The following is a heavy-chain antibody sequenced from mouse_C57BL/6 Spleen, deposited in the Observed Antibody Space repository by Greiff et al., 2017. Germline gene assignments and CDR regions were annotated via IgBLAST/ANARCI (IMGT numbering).Heavy chain of an antibody. CDR2: IHPNSGST. D-gene: IGHD1-1*01. V-gene: IGHV1-64*01. Sequence: VKLQQPGAELVKPGASVKLSCKASGYTFTSYWMHWVKQRPGQGLEWIGMIHPNSGSTNYNEKFKSKATLTVDKSSSTAYMQLSSLTSEDSAVYYCARYAYYGSSRYFDVWGTGTTVTVSS. CDR1: GYTFTSYW. CDR3: ARYAYYGSSRYFDV. J-gene: IGHJ1*03.